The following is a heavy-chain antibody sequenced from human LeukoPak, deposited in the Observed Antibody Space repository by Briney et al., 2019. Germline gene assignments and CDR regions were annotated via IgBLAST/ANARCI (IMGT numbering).Heavy chain of an antibody. CDR2: IYWNDCK. CDR1: GFSLSTSGVA. Sequence: ESGPTLVNPTQTLTLTCTFSGFSLSTSGVAVGWFRQPPGGALEWLALIYWNDCKYYSPSLKSRLTIAKDTSKNQVVLTMTNMDPVDTATFYCARRRSPSNGDWFDPWGQGTLVTVSS. V-gene: IGHV2-5*01. J-gene: IGHJ5*02. CDR3: ARRRSPSNGDWFDP. D-gene: IGHD4-17*01.